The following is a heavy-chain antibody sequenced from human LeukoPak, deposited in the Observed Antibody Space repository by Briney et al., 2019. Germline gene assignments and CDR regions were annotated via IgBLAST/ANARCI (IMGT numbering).Heavy chain of an antibody. V-gene: IGHV1-46*01. D-gene: IGHD2-2*01. Sequence: ASVKVPCKASGYTFTSYYMHWVRQAPGQGLEWMGIINPSGGSTSYAQKFQGRVTMTRDMSTSTVYMELSSLRSEDTAVYYCARERCSSTSCYNWFDPWGQGTLVTVSS. CDR1: GYTFTSYY. J-gene: IGHJ5*02. CDR3: ARERCSSTSCYNWFDP. CDR2: INPSGGST.